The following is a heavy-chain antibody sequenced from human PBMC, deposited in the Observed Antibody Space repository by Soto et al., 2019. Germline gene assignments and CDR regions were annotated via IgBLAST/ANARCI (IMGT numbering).Heavy chain of an antibody. Sequence: SETLSLTCTVSGDSFSSGGYYWTWIRQHPGKGLEWIGNIFYTGSTNYNPSLKSRVSISVDTSKNQFSLKLSSVTAADTAVYYCARVPDRWGQGTLVTVS. CDR1: GDSFSSGGYY. J-gene: IGHJ5*02. CDR3: ARVPDR. V-gene: IGHV4-31*03. D-gene: IGHD2-2*01. CDR2: IFYTGST.